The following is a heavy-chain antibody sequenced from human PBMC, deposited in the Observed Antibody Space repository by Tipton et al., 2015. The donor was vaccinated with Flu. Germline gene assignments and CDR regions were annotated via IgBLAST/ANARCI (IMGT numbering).Heavy chain of an antibody. J-gene: IGHJ3*02. CDR1: GASINNYY. Sequence: GLVKPSETLSLTCTVSGASINNYYWSWIRQPPGKGLEWIGYIYYSGNTNYNPSLKSRVTMSLDASKSHFSLKLSSVTAADTAMYYCSSYYIRAFDIWGQGTMVTVSS. CDR3: SSYYIRAFDI. V-gene: IGHV4-59*01. CDR2: IYYSGNT. D-gene: IGHD3-10*01.